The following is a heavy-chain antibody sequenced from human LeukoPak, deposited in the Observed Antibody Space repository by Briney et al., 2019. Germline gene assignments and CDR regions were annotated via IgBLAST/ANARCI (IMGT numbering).Heavy chain of an antibody. D-gene: IGHD6-13*01. J-gene: IGHJ4*02. CDR1: GGSFSGYY. Sequence: SETLSLTCAVYGGSFSGYYWSWIRQPPGKGLEWIGEINHSGSTNYNPSLKSRVTISVDTSKNQFSLKLSSVTAADTAVYYRARAPTPGYSSSWYYFDYWGQGTLVTVSS. V-gene: IGHV4-34*01. CDR2: INHSGST. CDR3: ARAPTPGYSSSWYYFDY.